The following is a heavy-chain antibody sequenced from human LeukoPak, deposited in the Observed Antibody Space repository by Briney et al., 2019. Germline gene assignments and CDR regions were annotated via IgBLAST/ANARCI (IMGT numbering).Heavy chain of an antibody. CDR2: INWNGGST. Sequence: PGGSLRLSCAASGFTFDDYGMSWVRQAPGKGLEWVSGINWNGGSTGYADSVKGRFTISSDNAKNSLYLQMNSLRAEDTALYYCAREVVVVPAAIWFDPWGQGTLVTVSS. D-gene: IGHD2-2*01. V-gene: IGHV3-20*04. J-gene: IGHJ5*02. CDR1: GFTFDDYG. CDR3: AREVVVVPAAIWFDP.